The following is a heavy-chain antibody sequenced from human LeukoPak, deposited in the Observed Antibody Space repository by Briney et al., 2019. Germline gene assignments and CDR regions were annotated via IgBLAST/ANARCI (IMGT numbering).Heavy chain of an antibody. CDR2: IIPILGIA. Sequence: SAKVSCKASGGTFRNYAYSWVRQAPGQGLEWMGRIIPILGIANNAQNFKGRVTITTDKSTSTAYLEVSSLSSEDTAVYYCARGDGRSSPFDYWGQGTLVTVSS. CDR1: GGTFRNYA. D-gene: IGHD6-13*01. J-gene: IGHJ4*02. CDR3: ARGDGRSSPFDY. V-gene: IGHV1-69*04.